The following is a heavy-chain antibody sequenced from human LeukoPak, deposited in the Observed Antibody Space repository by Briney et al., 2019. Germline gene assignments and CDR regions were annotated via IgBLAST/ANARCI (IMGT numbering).Heavy chain of an antibody. Sequence: GGSLRLSCAASGFTLSSYAMSWVRQAPGKGLEWVSAISGSGGSTYYADSLKGRFTISRDNSKNTLYLQMNSLRAEDTALYSCRKVKVEPRFAKEAFDIGGKGTMVTV. CDR3: RKVKVEPRFAKEAFDI. J-gene: IGHJ3*02. V-gene: IGHV3-23*01. CDR1: GFTLSSYA. CDR2: ISGSGGST. D-gene: IGHD1-1*01.